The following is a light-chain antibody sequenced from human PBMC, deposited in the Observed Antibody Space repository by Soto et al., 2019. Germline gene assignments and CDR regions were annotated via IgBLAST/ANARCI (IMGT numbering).Light chain of an antibody. CDR3: AAWDDSLSGVV. J-gene: IGLJ2*01. V-gene: IGLV1-47*01. CDR1: SSNIGSNS. CDR2: RNN. Sequence: QSMLTQPPSASGTPGQRVTISCSGSSSNIGSNSVYWYQQLPGTAPKLLIYRNNQRPSGVPDRFSGSKSGTSASLAISGLRSEDEADYYCAAWDDSLSGVVFGGGTKVTVL.